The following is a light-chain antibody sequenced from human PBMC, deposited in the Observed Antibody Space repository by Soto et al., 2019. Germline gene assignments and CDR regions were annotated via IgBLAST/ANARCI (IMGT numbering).Light chain of an antibody. Sequence: EIVLTQSPGTLSLSPGERATLSCRASQTVSSSYLAWYQQKPGQAPRLLIYGASSRATRIPDRFSGSGSGTDFTLTISRLEPEDLAVYYCQHYDSSPPYTFGQGTKREIK. CDR3: QHYDSSPPYT. CDR1: QTVSSSY. CDR2: GAS. J-gene: IGKJ2*01. V-gene: IGKV3-20*01.